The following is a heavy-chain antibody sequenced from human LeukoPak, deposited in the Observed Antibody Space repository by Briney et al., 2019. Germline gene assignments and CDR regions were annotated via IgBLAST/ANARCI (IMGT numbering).Heavy chain of an antibody. Sequence: SETLSLTCAVHGGSFSGYYWTWIRQPPGKGLEWIGEINHSGSTNYNPSLKSRVTISVDTSKNQFSLKLSSVTAADTAVYYCARGPPYCSGGSCYANWFDPWGQGTLVTVSS. J-gene: IGHJ5*02. D-gene: IGHD2-15*01. CDR2: INHSGST. CDR3: ARGPPYCSGGSCYANWFDP. V-gene: IGHV4-34*01. CDR1: GGSFSGYY.